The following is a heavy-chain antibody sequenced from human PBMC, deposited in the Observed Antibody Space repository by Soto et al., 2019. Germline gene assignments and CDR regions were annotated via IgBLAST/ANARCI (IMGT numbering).Heavy chain of an antibody. J-gene: IGHJ4*02. CDR1: GVSIINNY. Sequence: SDTLSLTCAVSGVSIINNYWTWIRPPAGKGLEWLGRVYSSGRTTYNPSLKSRLTMPVDTSKNQFSLHLSSVTAADTAVYYCARREDSFGFWGQR. CDR2: VYSSGRT. D-gene: IGHD2-15*01. CDR3: ARREDSFGF. V-gene: IGHV4-4*07.